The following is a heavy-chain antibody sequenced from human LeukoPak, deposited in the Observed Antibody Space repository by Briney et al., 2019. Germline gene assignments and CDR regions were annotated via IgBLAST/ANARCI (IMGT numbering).Heavy chain of an antibody. V-gene: IGHV3-23*01. CDR1: GLTFSSYA. D-gene: IGHD4-23*01. CDR2: ISGSGGST. Sequence: GGSLRLSCAASGLTFSSYAMSWVRQAPGKGLEWVSAISGSGGSTYYADSVKGRFTISRDNSKNTLYLQMNSLRAEDTAVYYCAKDSSPDYGDNGYFDYWGQGTLVTVSS. CDR3: AKDSSPDYGDNGYFDY. J-gene: IGHJ4*02.